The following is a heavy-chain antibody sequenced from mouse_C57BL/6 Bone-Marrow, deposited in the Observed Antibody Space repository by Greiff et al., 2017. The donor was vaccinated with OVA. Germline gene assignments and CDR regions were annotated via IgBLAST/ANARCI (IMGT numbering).Heavy chain of an antibody. CDR2: IRLKSDNYAT. Sequence: EVKVEESGGGLVQPGGSMKLSCVASGFTFSNYWMNWVRQSPEKGLEWVAQIRLKSDNYATHYAESVKGRFTISRDDSKSSVYLQMNNLRAEDTGIYYCTEAYYSNFFDYWGQGTTLTVSS. CDR1: GFTFSNYW. J-gene: IGHJ2*01. V-gene: IGHV6-3*01. D-gene: IGHD2-5*01. CDR3: TEAYYSNFFDY.